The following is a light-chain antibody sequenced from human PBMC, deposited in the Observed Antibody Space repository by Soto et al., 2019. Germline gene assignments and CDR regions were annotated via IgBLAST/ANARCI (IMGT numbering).Light chain of an antibody. V-gene: IGKV1-5*01. CDR1: QSIGRF. CDR3: QQCYMGWT. J-gene: IGKJ1*01. CDR2: DAS. Sequence: DIQMTQSPSTLSASVGDRVTITCRASQSIGRFLAWDQHQPGKAPKLLIYDASTLESGVPSRYSGTGSGTEITCSITSLQREDFGTYYCQQCYMGWTFGQ.